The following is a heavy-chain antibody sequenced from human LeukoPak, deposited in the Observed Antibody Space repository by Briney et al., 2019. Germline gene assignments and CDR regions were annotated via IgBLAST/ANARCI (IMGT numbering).Heavy chain of an antibody. CDR1: GASFTSSNW. Sequence: PSETLSLTCAVSGASFTSSNWWSWARHPPGQGLGWIGEIYHSGSPNYNRPLKSRVTISVDKSKNQFSLKLSSVTAADTAVYYCARVGKTTFSGVYYYYYMDVWGKGTTVTVSS. D-gene: IGHD1-26*01. V-gene: IGHV4-4*02. J-gene: IGHJ6*03. CDR3: ARVGKTTFSGVYYYYYMDV. CDR2: IYHSGSP.